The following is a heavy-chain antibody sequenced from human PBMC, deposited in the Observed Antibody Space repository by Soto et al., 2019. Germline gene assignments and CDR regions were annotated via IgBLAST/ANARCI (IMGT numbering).Heavy chain of an antibody. CDR2: INPSGGST. Sequence: QVQLVQSGAEVKKPGASVKVSCKASGYTFTSYYMHWVRQAPGQGLEWMGIINPSGGSTSYAQKFQGRVTMTRDTSTSTVYMELSSLRSEDTAVYYCARDGPTYCSGGSCYNRPTYYFDYWGQGTLVTVSS. D-gene: IGHD2-15*01. CDR3: ARDGPTYCSGGSCYNRPTYYFDY. V-gene: IGHV1-46*01. CDR1: GYTFTSYY. J-gene: IGHJ4*02.